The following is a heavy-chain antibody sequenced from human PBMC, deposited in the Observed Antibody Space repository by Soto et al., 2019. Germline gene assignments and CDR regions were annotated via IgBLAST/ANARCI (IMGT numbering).Heavy chain of an antibody. Sequence: QVPLVESGGGVVQPGRSLRLSFVASGFTFSSYGMHWVRQAPGKGLEWVAVIWYDGSNKYYADSVKGRFTISRDNSKNMLYLQMNSLRAEDAAVYYCARPHYYDSSGYYWDYWGQGTLVTVSS. CDR2: IWYDGSNK. V-gene: IGHV3-33*01. CDR3: ARPHYYDSSGYYWDY. J-gene: IGHJ4*02. CDR1: GFTFSSYG. D-gene: IGHD3-22*01.